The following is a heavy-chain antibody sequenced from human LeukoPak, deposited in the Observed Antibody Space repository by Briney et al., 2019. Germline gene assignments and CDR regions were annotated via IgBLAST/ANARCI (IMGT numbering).Heavy chain of an antibody. D-gene: IGHD6-13*01. CDR2: MNPNSGNT. J-gene: IGHJ1*01. V-gene: IGHV1-8*01. Sequence: ASVKVSCKASGYTFISYDINWVRQATGQGLEWMGWMNPNSGNTAYAQKFQGRVTMTRNTSISTAYMELTSLRSDDTAVYYCARGGGSTWTQRGYFHPWGQGTLVTVSS. CDR1: GYTFISYD. CDR3: ARGGGSTWTQRGYFHP.